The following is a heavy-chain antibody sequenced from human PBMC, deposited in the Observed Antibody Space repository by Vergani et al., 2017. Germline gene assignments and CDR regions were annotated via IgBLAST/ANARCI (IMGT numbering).Heavy chain of an antibody. CDR2: IYYSGST. CDR1: GGSISSYY. CDR3: ASGWELPSDY. J-gene: IGHJ4*02. V-gene: IGHV4-59*01. Sequence: QVQLQESGPGLVKPSETLSLTCTVSGGSISSYYWSWIRQPPGKGLEWIGYIYYSGSTNYNPPLKSRVTISVDTSKNQFSLKLSSVTAADTAVYYCASGWELPSDYWGQGTLVTVSS. D-gene: IGHD1-26*01.